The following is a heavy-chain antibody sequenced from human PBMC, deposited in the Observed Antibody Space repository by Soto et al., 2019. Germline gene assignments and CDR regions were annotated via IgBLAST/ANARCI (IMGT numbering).Heavy chain of an antibody. D-gene: IGHD6-13*01. CDR2: IIPMLDIT. CDR3: TLGSWSAETFDI. Sequence: QVQLVQSGAEVKKPGPSVKVSCKASGGTFSTYTVIWVRQAPGQGLEWMGRIIPMLDITNTAQSLQGRVTIAADKSTSTAYLELSTVRSDDTAIYFCTLGSWSAETFDIWGRGTMVTVSS. CDR1: GGTFSTYT. J-gene: IGHJ3*02. V-gene: IGHV1-69*02.